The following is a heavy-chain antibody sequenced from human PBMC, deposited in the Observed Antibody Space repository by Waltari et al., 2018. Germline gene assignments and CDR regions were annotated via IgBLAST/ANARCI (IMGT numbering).Heavy chain of an antibody. D-gene: IGHD2-15*01. Sequence: QPQLQESGPGLVKPSETLSLTCTVSGGSISSSSYYWGWIRQPPGKGLEWIGSIYYSGSTYYNPSLKSRVTISVDTSKNQFSLKLSSVTAADTAVYYCARDPGVVVAATPYWGQGTLVTVSS. CDR3: ARDPGVVVAATPY. V-gene: IGHV4-39*07. CDR2: IYYSGST. CDR1: GGSISSSSYY. J-gene: IGHJ4*02.